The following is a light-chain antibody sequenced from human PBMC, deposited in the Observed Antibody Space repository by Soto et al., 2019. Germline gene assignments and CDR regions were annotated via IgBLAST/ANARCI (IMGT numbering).Light chain of an antibody. J-gene: IGLJ1*01. CDR2: DVS. CDR3: SSYTGNSTPYG. V-gene: IGLV2-14*01. CDR1: SSDGGGYNY. Sequence: QSVLTQPATVSGSPGQSITISCTRTSSDGGGYNYVSWYQQHPGKAPKLMIYDVSNRPSGVSSRFSGCKSGNTASLTISGLQAEDEADYYGSSYTGNSTPYGFGKRTEVPVL.